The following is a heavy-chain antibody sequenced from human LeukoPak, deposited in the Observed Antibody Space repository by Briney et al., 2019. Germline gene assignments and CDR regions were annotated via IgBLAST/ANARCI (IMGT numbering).Heavy chain of an antibody. Sequence: GGSLRLSCAASGFTFSSYSMNWVRQAPGKGLEWVSVIYSGGSTYYADSVKGRFTISRDNSKNTLYLQMNSLRAEDTAVYYCAREAGYYFDYWGQGTLVTVSS. CDR2: IYSGGST. J-gene: IGHJ4*02. V-gene: IGHV3-53*01. CDR3: AREAGYYFDY. CDR1: GFTFSSYS.